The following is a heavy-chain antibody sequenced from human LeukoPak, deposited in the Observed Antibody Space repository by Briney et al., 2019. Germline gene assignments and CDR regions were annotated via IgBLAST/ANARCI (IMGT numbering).Heavy chain of an antibody. J-gene: IGHJ4*02. CDR3: ARMRPYYYDSSGYTYFDY. D-gene: IGHD3-22*01. V-gene: IGHV4-39*07. CDR2: IYYSGST. Sequence: SETLSLTCTVSGGSISSSSYYWGWIRQPPGKGLEWIGSIYYSGSTYYNPSLKSRVTISVDTSKNQFSLKLSSVTALDTAVYYCARMRPYYYDSSGYTYFDYWGQGTLVTVSS. CDR1: GGSISSSSYY.